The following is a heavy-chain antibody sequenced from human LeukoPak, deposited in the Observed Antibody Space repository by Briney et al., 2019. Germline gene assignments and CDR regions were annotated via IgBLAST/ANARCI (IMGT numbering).Heavy chain of an antibody. CDR3: VKDRIAAAAGY. V-gene: IGHV3-64D*06. D-gene: IGHD6-13*01. CDR2: ISSNGGST. CDR1: GFTFSRYA. Sequence: GGSLRLSCSASGFTFSRYAMHWVRQAPGKGLEYVSAISSNGGSTYYADSVKGRFTISRDNSKNTLYLQMSSLRAEDTAVYYCVKDRIAAAAGYWGQGTLVTVSS. J-gene: IGHJ4*02.